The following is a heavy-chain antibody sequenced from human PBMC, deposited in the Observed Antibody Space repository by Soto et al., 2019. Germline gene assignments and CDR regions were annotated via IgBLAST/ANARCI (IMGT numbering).Heavy chain of an antibody. V-gene: IGHV4-4*02. CDR2: IYHSGST. D-gene: IGHD6-13*01. Sequence: PSETLSLTCAVSGGSISSSNWWSWVRQPPGKGLEWIGEIYHSGSTNYNPSLKSRVTISVDKSKNQFSLKLSSVTAADTAVYYCARGLAAAGTGYYYGMDVWGQGTTFTVSS. CDR1: GGSISSSNW. J-gene: IGHJ6*02. CDR3: ARGLAAAGTGYYYGMDV.